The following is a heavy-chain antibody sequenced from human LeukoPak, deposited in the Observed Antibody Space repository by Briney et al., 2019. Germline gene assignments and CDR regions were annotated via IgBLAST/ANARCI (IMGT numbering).Heavy chain of an antibody. J-gene: IGHJ4*02. CDR1: GYKFTNYW. Sequence: PGESLKISCKGSGYKFTNYWIAWVRQMPGQGLEWLGIIYPRDSDTRYSPSFQGQVSISVDTSIDTAYLQWSSVKASDTAMYYCARLLAAPYYINFWGQGTLVTVSS. CDR3: ARLLAAPYYINF. V-gene: IGHV5-51*01. CDR2: IYPRDSDT. D-gene: IGHD6-25*01.